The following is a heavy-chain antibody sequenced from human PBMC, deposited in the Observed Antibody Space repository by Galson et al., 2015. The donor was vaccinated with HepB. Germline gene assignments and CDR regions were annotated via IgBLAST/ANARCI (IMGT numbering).Heavy chain of an antibody. Sequence: PLRLSCAASGFTFSGFSMNWVRQAPGKGLEWVSFISARSTYIYYAQSVKGRFTISRDNATSSVFLEMNNLRVDDTAVYYCARGLTGDYVFDYWGQGTVVTVSS. CDR1: GFTFSGFS. CDR2: ISARSTYI. V-gene: IGHV3-21*06. J-gene: IGHJ4*02. CDR3: ARGLTGDYVFDY. D-gene: IGHD4-17*01.